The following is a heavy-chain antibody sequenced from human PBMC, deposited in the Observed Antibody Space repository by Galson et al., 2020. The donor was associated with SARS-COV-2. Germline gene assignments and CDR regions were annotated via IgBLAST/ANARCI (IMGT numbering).Heavy chain of an antibody. CDR1: GLLFSRYW. V-gene: IGHV3-7*01. CDR2: IKEDGRER. D-gene: IGHD3-16*01. J-gene: IGHJ4*02. Sequence: GSLIHSCAAPGLLFSRYWMNWVRHDPGKGLEWVANIKEDGRERYYVDSVKGRFTISRDNAKNSLYLQMHSVRAEDTAVYYWVRGGTFGAYWGQGTLVTVSS. CDR3: VRGGTFGAY.